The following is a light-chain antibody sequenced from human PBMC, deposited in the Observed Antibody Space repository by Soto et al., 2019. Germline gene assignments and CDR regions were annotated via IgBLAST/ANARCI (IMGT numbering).Light chain of an antibody. CDR1: QSISSS. Sequence: DIQMTQSPSSLSASVGDKVTITCLASQSISSSLNWYQQKSGKAPNLLIYGVSRLQGGVPSRFSGSGSGTDFTLTISSLEPEDFAVYYCQQRSNWPRITFGGGTKV. J-gene: IGKJ4*01. CDR3: QQRSNWPRIT. CDR2: GVS. V-gene: IGKV1-39*01.